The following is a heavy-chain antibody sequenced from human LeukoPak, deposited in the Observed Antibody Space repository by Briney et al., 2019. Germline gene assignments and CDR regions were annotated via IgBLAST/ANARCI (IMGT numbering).Heavy chain of an antibody. CDR2: ISGSGGST. CDR1: GFTFSSYA. Sequence: GGSLRLSCAASGFTFSSYAMSWVRQAPGKGLEWVSAISGSGGSTYYADSVKGRFTISRDNSKNTLYLQMNSLRAEDTAVYYCATLSTYYYDSSGYYLPSYMDVWGKGTTVTVSS. D-gene: IGHD3-22*01. V-gene: IGHV3-23*01. J-gene: IGHJ6*03. CDR3: ATLSTYYYDSSGYYLPSYMDV.